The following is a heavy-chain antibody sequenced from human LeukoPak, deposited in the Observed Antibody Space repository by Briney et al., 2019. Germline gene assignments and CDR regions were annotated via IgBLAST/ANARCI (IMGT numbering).Heavy chain of an antibody. J-gene: IGHJ6*03. Sequence: NPSETLSLTCTVSGGSISSSSYYWGWIRQPPGKGLEWIGSIYYSGSTYYNPSLKSRVTISVDTSKNQFSLKLSSVTAADTAVYYCARQVGAAAYYYYYYMDVWGKGTTVTVSS. CDR2: IYYSGST. V-gene: IGHV4-39*01. CDR3: ARQVGAAAYYYYYYMDV. D-gene: IGHD6-13*01. CDR1: GGSISSSSYY.